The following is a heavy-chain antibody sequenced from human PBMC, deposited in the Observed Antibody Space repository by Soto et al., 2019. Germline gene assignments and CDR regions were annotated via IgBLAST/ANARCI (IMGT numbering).Heavy chain of an antibody. CDR3: ARVLYYGSGSYSPYGMDV. CDR2: VSPPFRTS. V-gene: IGHV1-69*01. CDR1: GVSFNNNG. D-gene: IGHD3-10*01. J-gene: IGHJ6*02. Sequence: QVQLGQSGAEVKKPGSSVKVSCKTSGVSFNNNGIGWVRQAPGHGLEWMGGVSPPFRTSNYARKFQGRISITADASTGIVNMELSSLTSEDTAQYYGARVLYYGSGSYSPYGMDVWGQGTTVTVSS.